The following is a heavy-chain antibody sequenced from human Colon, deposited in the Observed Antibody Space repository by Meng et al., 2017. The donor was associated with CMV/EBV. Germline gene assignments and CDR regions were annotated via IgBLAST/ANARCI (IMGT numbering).Heavy chain of an antibody. J-gene: IGHJ5*02. CDR3: ARASNSSFDP. V-gene: IGHV3-30*19. CDR1: GFTFSSYG. Sequence: GGSLRLSCAASGFTFSSYGMHWVRQAPGKGLEWVAIISHDGTKKYYAESVKGRFTISRDNSQNTVTVQMNSLRGDDTAVYYCARASNSSFDPWGQGTWVTVSS. D-gene: IGHD4-11*01. CDR2: ISHDGTKK.